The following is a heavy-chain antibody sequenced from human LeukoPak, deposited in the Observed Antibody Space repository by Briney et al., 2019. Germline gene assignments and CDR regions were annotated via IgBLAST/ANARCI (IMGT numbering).Heavy chain of an antibody. CDR2: IKQDGGEI. D-gene: IGHD2-15*01. V-gene: IGHV3-7*03. CDR1: GFTFSSYW. Sequence: GGSLRLSCVVSGFTFSSYWMSWVRQAPGKGLEWVANIKQDGGEIYYVDSVKGRFPISRDNSKNTLYLQMNSLRAEDTAVYYCAKEGCSGGSCYAPDYWGQGTLVTVSS. J-gene: IGHJ4*02. CDR3: AKEGCSGGSCYAPDY.